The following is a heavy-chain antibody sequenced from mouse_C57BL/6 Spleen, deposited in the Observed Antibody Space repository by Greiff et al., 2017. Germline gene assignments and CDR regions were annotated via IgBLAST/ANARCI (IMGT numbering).Heavy chain of an antibody. CDR3: ARGFLPGFAY. V-gene: IGHV5-17*01. Sequence: EVQLQESGGGLVKPGGSLKLSCAASGFTFSDYGMHWVRQAPEKGLEWVAYISSGSSTIYYADTVKGRFTISRDNAKNTLFLQMTSLRSEDTAMSYCARGFLPGFAYWGQGTLVTVSA. CDR2: ISSGSSTI. CDR1: GFTFSDYG. J-gene: IGHJ3*01.